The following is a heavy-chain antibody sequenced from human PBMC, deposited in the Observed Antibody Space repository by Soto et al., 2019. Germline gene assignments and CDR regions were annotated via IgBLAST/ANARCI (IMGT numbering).Heavy chain of an antibody. V-gene: IGHV3-23*01. Sequence: EVQLLESGGGLVQPGGSLRLSCAASGFTFSSYAMSWVRQAPGKGLEWVSAISGSGGSTYYADSVKGRFTISRDNSKNALYLQMNSLRAEDTAVYYCAKDGGYDFWSGYDYWGQGTLVTVSS. CDR3: AKDGGYDFWSGYDY. J-gene: IGHJ4*02. CDR1: GFTFSSYA. CDR2: ISGSGGST. D-gene: IGHD3-3*01.